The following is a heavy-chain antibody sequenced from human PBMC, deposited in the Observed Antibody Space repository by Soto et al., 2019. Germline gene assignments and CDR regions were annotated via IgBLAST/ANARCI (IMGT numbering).Heavy chain of an antibody. D-gene: IGHD1-26*01. CDR1: GFTFSSYA. Sequence: VGSLRLSCAASGFTFSSYAMSWVRQAPGKGLEWVSAISGSGGSTYYADSVKGRFTISRDNSKNTLYLQMNSLRAEDTAVYYCAKLVGATLNWYYFDYWGQGTLVTVSS. V-gene: IGHV3-23*01. CDR2: ISGSGGST. J-gene: IGHJ4*02. CDR3: AKLVGATLNWYYFDY.